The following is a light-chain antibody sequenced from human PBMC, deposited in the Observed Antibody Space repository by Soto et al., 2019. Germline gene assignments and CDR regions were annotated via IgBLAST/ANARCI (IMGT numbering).Light chain of an antibody. J-gene: IGKJ1*01. CDR1: QSVFNNH. CDR2: GAS. Sequence: EIVLTQSPGTLSLSPGERATLSCRASQSVFNNHIGWYQQKPGKAPGRLIFGASFRATGIPDRFSGSGSGRDFTLTISRLEPEDFAVYYCQQYGSSPTTFGQGAKVEIK. CDR3: QQYGSSPTT. V-gene: IGKV3-20*01.